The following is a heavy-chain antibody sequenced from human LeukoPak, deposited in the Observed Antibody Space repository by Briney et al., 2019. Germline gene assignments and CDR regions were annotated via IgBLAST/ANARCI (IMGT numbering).Heavy chain of an antibody. CDR2: IHYSGIT. CDR3: ARTYYDSTTYFPPGDV. D-gene: IGHD3-22*01. CDR1: GGSMTNYY. Sequence: SETLSLTCSVSGGSMTNYYWTWIRQPPGKGLEWIGHIHYSGITNYNPSLRSRVTISVDPSKNQFSLKLTSVTAADTAVYYCARTYYDSTTYFPPGDVWGKGTTVIVSS. J-gene: IGHJ6*04. V-gene: IGHV4-59*01.